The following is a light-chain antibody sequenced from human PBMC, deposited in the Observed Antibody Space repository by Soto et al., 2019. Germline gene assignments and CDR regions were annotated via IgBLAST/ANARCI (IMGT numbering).Light chain of an antibody. CDR2: EVA. J-gene: IGLJ1*01. V-gene: IGLV2-14*01. CDR3: SSKTSSGTLYV. CDR1: SSDVGGSKY. Sequence: QSVLTQPASVSGYPGQSITISCTGTSSDVGGSKYVSWYQQHPGEAPKLILYEVAYRPSGVSNRFSGAKSGNTASVTVSGLRTEDEADYYCSSKTSSGTLYVFGTGTKV.